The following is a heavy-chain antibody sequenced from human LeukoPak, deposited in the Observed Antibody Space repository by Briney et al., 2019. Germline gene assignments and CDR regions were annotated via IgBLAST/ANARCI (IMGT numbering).Heavy chain of an antibody. J-gene: IGHJ4*02. Sequence: GSLRLSCAASGFTFSDYYMSWIRQAPGKGLEWVSYISSSGSTIYYADSVKGRFTISRDNAKNSLYLQMNSLRAEDTAVYYCARMRVRYYYDSSGYYFEDYWGQGTLVTVSS. CDR2: ISSSGSTI. CDR3: ARMRVRYYYDSSGYYFEDY. CDR1: GFTFSDYY. D-gene: IGHD3-22*01. V-gene: IGHV3-11*01.